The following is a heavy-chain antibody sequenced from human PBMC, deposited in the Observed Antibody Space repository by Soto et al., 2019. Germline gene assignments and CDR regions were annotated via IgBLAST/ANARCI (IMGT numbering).Heavy chain of an antibody. J-gene: IGHJ4*02. CDR2: IKQDGSEK. D-gene: IGHD5-12*01. V-gene: IGHV3-7*03. CDR1: GFTFSSYW. Sequence: EVQLVESGGGLVQPGGSLRLSCAASGFTFSSYWMSWVRQAPGKGLEWVANIKQDGSEKYYVDSVKGRFTISRDNAKNSLYLQMNCLRAEDTAVDYCARDQAVATMGNWGQGTLVTVSS. CDR3: ARDQAVATMGN.